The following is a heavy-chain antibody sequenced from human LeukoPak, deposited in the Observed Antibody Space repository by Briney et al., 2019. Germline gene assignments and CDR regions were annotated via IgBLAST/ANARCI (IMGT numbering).Heavy chain of an antibody. CDR3: ARDRDSSWYVT. CDR2: IYSDGST. J-gene: IGHJ5*02. V-gene: IGHV3-53*05. D-gene: IGHD6-13*01. CDR1: GFTVSSNY. Sequence: GDSLRLSCAASGFTVSSNYMTWVRQAPGKGLEWVSVIYSDGSTFYADSVKGRFTISRDNSKNTLYLQMNSLRAEDTAVYYCARDRDSSWYVTWGQGTLVTVSS.